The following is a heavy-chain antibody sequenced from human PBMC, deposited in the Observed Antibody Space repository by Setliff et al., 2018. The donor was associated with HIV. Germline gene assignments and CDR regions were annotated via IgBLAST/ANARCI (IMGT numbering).Heavy chain of an antibody. J-gene: IGHJ4*02. CDR2: INAGNGNT. D-gene: IGHD6-6*01. Sequence: ASVKVSCKASGYTFTSYAMHWVRQAPGQRLEWMGWINAGNGNTKYSQKFQGRVTITRDTSASTAYMELSSLRSEDTAVYYCARIAARDLYYFDYWGQGTLVTVSS. V-gene: IGHV1-3*01. CDR3: ARIAARDLYYFDY. CDR1: GYTFTSYA.